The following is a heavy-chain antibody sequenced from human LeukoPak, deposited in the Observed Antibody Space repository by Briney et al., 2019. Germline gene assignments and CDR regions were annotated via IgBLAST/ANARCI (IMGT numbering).Heavy chain of an antibody. J-gene: IGHJ4*02. V-gene: IGHV4-34*01. CDR1: GGSFGGYY. D-gene: IGHD5-18*01. Sequence: SETLSLTCAVYGGSFGGYYWSWIRQPPGKGLEWIGEINHSGSTNYNPSLKSRVTISVDTSKNQFSLKLSSVTAADTAVYYCARLKDTAMEMDYWGQGTLVTVSS. CDR2: INHSGST. CDR3: ARLKDTAMEMDY.